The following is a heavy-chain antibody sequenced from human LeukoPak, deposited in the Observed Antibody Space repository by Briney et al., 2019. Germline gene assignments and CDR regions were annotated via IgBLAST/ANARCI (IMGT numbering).Heavy chain of an antibody. Sequence: PSETLSLTCAVYGGSFSGYYWSWIRQPQGKGLEWIGEINHSGSTNYNPPLKSRVTISVDTSKNQFSLKLSSVTAADTAVYYCAREAGYYYDSSGRTKDDAFDIWGQGTMVTVSS. CDR1: GGSFSGYY. J-gene: IGHJ3*02. CDR2: INHSGST. CDR3: AREAGYYYDSSGRTKDDAFDI. V-gene: IGHV4-34*01. D-gene: IGHD3-22*01.